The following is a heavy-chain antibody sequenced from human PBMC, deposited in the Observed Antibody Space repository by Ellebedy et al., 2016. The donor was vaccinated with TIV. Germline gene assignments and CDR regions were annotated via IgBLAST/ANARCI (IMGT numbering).Heavy chain of an antibody. CDR2: ISSSSSYI. CDR1: GFTFSSYS. J-gene: IGHJ3*02. Sequence: GESLKISXAASGFTFSSYSMNWVRQAPGKGLEWVSSISSSSSYIYYADSVKGRFTISRDNAKNSLYLQMNSLRAEDTAVYYCARRIHDAFDIWGQGTMVTVSS. V-gene: IGHV3-21*01. D-gene: IGHD1-14*01. CDR3: ARRIHDAFDI.